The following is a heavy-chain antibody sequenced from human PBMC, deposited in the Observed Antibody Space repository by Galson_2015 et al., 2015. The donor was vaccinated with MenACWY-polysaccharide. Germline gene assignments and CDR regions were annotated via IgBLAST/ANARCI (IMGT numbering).Heavy chain of an antibody. V-gene: IGHV3-23*01. J-gene: IGHJ4*02. CDR2: ITNNAGKT. D-gene: IGHD3-10*01. Sequence: SLRLSCAASGLAVSSRAMSWVRQAPGKEPEWIAAITNNAGKTYYAHSVMGRFTISRDSSSNTVSLQMNSLRVEDTALYFCAKDHASFGWPTFDSWGPGTLVTVSS. CDR3: AKDHASFGWPTFDS. CDR1: GLAVSSRA.